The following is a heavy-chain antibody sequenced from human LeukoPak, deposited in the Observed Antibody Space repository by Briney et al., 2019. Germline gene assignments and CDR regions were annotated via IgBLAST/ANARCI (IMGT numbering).Heavy chain of an antibody. CDR2: ISDTGRTI. V-gene: IGHV3-48*03. D-gene: IGHD2-2*01. J-gene: IGHJ4*02. Sequence: GGSLGLSCAASGFTFSNYEMNWVRQAPGKGLEWISYISDTGRTIYYADSVKGRFTISRDNAKNSMYLQMNSLRAEDTAVYYYARNENQLEYWRQGILVTVSS. CDR3: ARNENQLEY. CDR1: GFTFSNYE.